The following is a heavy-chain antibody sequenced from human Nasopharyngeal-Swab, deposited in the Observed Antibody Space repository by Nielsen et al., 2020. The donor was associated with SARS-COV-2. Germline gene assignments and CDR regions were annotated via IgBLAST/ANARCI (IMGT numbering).Heavy chain of an antibody. CDR1: GFIFSASA. V-gene: IGHV3-73*01. CDR3: TTDFYFDY. J-gene: IGHJ4*02. CDR2: IGDKDNNYAT. Sequence: GGSLRLSCAASGFIFSASAIHWVRQASGKGLEWVGRIGDKDNNYATTYGVSVQGRFTISRDDSKNTAFLQMDSLKTEDTALYYCTTDFYFDYWGQGTLVTVSS.